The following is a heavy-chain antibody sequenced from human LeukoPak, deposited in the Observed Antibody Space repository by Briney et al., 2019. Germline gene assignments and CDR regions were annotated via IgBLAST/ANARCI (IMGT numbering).Heavy chain of an antibody. CDR3: ARGSGYYGSGRRKNYFDY. CDR2: IYYSGST. V-gene: IGHV4-30-4*08. CDR1: GGSISSGDYY. D-gene: IGHD3-10*01. Sequence: SETLSLTCTVSGGSISSGDYYWSWIRQPPGKGLEWIGYIYYSGSTYYNPSLKSRVTISVDTSKNQFSLKLSSVTAADTAVYYCARGSGYYGSGRRKNYFDYWGQGTLVTVSS. J-gene: IGHJ4*02.